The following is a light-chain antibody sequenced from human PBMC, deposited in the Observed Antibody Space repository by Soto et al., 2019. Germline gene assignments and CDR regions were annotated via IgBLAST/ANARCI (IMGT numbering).Light chain of an antibody. CDR1: QSISPW. CDR2: DAS. Sequence: DIQMTQSPSTLSASVGDRVTITCRASQSISPWLAWDPQKPGKAPKLLISDASNLESGVPSRFSGSGSGTEFMLTIGRLQPDHFASYYCLQYHTYRTFGQGTKVDI. V-gene: IGKV1-5*01. J-gene: IGKJ1*01. CDR3: LQYHTYRT.